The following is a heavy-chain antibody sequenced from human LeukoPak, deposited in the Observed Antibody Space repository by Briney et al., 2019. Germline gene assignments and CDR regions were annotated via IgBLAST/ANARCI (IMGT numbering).Heavy chain of an antibody. V-gene: IGHV3-64*01. D-gene: IGHD3-22*01. CDR2: ISSNGGST. CDR3: AKYRGLRYYDD. CDR1: GFTFSSYA. J-gene: IGHJ4*02. Sequence: PGGSLRLSCAASGFTFSSYAMHWVRQAPGKGLEYVSAISSNGGSTSYANSVKGRFTISRDNSKNTLYLQVNSLRAEDTAVYYCAKYRGLRYYDDWGQGTLVTVSS.